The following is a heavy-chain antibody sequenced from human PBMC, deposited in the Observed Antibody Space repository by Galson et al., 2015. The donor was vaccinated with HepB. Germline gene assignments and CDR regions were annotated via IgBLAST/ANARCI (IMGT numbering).Heavy chain of an antibody. CDR1: GFTFSSYS. CDR3: AALDLTTVTGH. CDR2: IRYDGINK. V-gene: IGHV3-30*02. Sequence: SLRLSCAASGFTFSSYSMHWVRQAPGKGLEWVAFIRYDGINKYYADSVKGRFTISRDNSKNTLYLQMNSLRAEDTAVYYCAALDLTTVTGHWGQGTLVTVSS. J-gene: IGHJ4*02. D-gene: IGHD4-17*01.